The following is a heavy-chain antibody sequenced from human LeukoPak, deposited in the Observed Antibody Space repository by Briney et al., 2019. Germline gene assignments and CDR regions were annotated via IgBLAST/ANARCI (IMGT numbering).Heavy chain of an antibody. Sequence: SETLSLTCTVSGGSISSYYWSWIRQPAGKGLEWIGRIYTSGSTNYNPSLKSRVTMSVDTSKNQFSLKLSSVTAADTAVYYCAIRYSYGYGDAFDIWGQGTMVTVSS. CDR3: AIRYSYGYGDAFDI. V-gene: IGHV4-4*07. J-gene: IGHJ3*02. CDR2: IYTSGST. CDR1: GGSISSYY. D-gene: IGHD5-18*01.